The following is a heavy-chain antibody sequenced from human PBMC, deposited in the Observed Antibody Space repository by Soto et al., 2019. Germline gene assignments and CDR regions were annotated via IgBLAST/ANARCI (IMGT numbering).Heavy chain of an antibody. CDR3: GRGDYYDPSGPFSDVFDI. V-gene: IGHV3-7*04. J-gene: IGHJ3*02. CDR1: GFTFNTDW. Sequence: PGGSLRLSCAASGFTFNTDWMSWVRQAPGKGLEWVANIKPDGSEKWYVDSVKGRFTISRDNAKNSLYLQMNSLRAEDTAVYFCGRGDYYDPSGPFSDVFDIGGKGKMVTASS. D-gene: IGHD3-22*01. CDR2: IKPDGSEK.